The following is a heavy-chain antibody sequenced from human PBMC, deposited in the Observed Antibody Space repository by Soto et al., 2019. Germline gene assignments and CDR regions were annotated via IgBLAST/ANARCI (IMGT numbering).Heavy chain of an antibody. D-gene: IGHD3-10*01. CDR3: AKDWGGSRGVMDY. J-gene: IGHJ4*02. CDR2: IWYDGSNK. CDR1: GFTFSSYG. Sequence: QVQLVESGGGVVQPGRSLRLSCAASGFTFSSYGMHWVRQAPGKGLEWVAVIWYDGSNKQYADSVRGRFTISRDNAKNTLSLQMNSLRPEDTAVYYCAKDWGGSRGVMDYWGQGTLVTVSS. V-gene: IGHV3-33*06.